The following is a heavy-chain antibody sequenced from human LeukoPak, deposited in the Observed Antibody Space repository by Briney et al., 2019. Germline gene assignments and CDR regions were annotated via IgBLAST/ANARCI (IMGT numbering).Heavy chain of an antibody. CDR3: ASFQKLRLGELSLYPP. CDR1: GFTFSSYW. CDR2: INSDGSST. V-gene: IGHV3-74*01. Sequence: GGSLRLSCAASGFTFSSYWMHWVRQAPGKGLVWVSRINSDGSSTSYADSVKGRFTTSRDNAKNTLYLQMNSLRAEDTAVYYCASFQKLRLGELSLYPPWGQGTLVTVSS. D-gene: IGHD3-16*02. J-gene: IGHJ5*02.